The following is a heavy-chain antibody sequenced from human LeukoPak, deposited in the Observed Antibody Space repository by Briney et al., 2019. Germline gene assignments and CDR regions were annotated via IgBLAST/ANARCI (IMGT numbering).Heavy chain of an antibody. CDR2: ISSSSSYI. CDR3: ARDWPFTMTPLDY. Sequence: GGSLRLSCAASGFTFGSYWMHWVRQAPGKGLEWVSSISSSSSYIYYADSVKGRFTISRDNAKNSLYLQMNSLRAEDTAVYYCARDWPFTMTPLDYWGQGTLVTVSS. V-gene: IGHV3-21*01. D-gene: IGHD3-22*01. CDR1: GFTFGSYW. J-gene: IGHJ4*02.